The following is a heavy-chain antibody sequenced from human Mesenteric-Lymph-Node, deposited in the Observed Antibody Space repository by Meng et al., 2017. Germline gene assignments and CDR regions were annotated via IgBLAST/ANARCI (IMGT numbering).Heavy chain of an antibody. CDR3: ARVSDDYDRTGYYNFDY. V-gene: IGHV1-18*01. CDR2: ISAYNGNT. Sequence: QVRLVQSGAELKKPGASMKVSCMASGYTFTNYGISWVRQAPGQGLEWMGWISAYNGNTNYAQKLQGRVTMTTDTSMSTAYMELRSLRSDDTAVYYCARVSDDYDRTGYYNFDYWGQGTLVTVSS. D-gene: IGHD3-22*01. J-gene: IGHJ4*02. CDR1: GYTFTNYG.